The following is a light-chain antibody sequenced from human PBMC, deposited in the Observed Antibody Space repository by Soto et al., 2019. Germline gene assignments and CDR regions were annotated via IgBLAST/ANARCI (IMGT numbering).Light chain of an antibody. CDR2: DAS. V-gene: IGKV3-11*01. CDR1: QSVSSY. J-gene: IGKJ4*01. Sequence: EIVLTQSPATLSLYPGERAILSCRASQSVSSYLAWYQQKPGQAPRLLIYDASNRATGIPARFSGSGSGTDFTLTISSLEPEDFAVYYCQQRSNLLTFGGGTKVEIK. CDR3: QQRSNLLT.